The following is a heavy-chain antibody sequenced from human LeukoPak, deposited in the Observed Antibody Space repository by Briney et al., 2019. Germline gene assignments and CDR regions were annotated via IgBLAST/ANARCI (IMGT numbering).Heavy chain of an antibody. J-gene: IGHJ4*02. CDR1: GFTFSSYG. CDR2: IRYDGSNK. V-gene: IGHV3-30*02. CDR3: AKDRRTRTTLFDY. Sequence: GGSLRLSCAASGFTFSSYGMHWVRQAPGKGLEWVAFIRYDGSNKYYADSVKGRFTISRDNSKNTLYLQMNSLRAEDTAVYYCAKDRRTRTTLFDYWGQGTLVTVSS. D-gene: IGHD1-14*01.